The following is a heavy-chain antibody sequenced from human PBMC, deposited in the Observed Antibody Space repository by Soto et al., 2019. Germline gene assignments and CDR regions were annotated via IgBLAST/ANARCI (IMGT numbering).Heavy chain of an antibody. Sequence: QVQLVQSGAEVKKPGSSVKVSCKASGGTFSSYAINWVRQAPGQGLEWMGGIIPIFGTANYAQKFQGRVTITADESTSKAYMELTSLRSEDTAVSYCARSEGYSGYDLRRYICFDPWGQGTMVTVSS. CDR3: ARSEGYSGYDLRRYICFDP. CDR2: IIPIFGTA. J-gene: IGHJ5*02. V-gene: IGHV1-69*12. CDR1: GGTFSSYA. D-gene: IGHD5-12*01.